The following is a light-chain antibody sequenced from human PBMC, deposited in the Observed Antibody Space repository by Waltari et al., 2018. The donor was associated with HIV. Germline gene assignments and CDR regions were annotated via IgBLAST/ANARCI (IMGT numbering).Light chain of an antibody. CDR2: STN. V-gene: IGLV7-43*01. CDR1: TGAVTSAYY. CDR3: QLYYDGAWV. J-gene: IGLJ3*02. Sequence: QTVVTQEPSLTVSPGGTVTLPCASRTGAVTSAYYPNWFRLKPGQAPRALIYSTNYKHSWTPVRFSGSLLGGKAALTLSGVQPEDEAEYYCQLYYDGAWVFGGGTKLTVL.